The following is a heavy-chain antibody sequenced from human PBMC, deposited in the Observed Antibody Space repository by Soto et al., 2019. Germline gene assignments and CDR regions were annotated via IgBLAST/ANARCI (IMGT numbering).Heavy chain of an antibody. CDR1: GGSISSSSYY. Sequence: PSETLSLTCTVSGGSISSSSYYWGWIRQPPGKGLEWIGSIYYSGSTYYNPSLKSRVTISVDTSKNQFSLKLSSVTAADTAVYYCARLDSSGYPYYGMDVWGQGTTVT. J-gene: IGHJ6*02. V-gene: IGHV4-39*01. CDR2: IYYSGST. CDR3: ARLDSSGYPYYGMDV. D-gene: IGHD3-22*01.